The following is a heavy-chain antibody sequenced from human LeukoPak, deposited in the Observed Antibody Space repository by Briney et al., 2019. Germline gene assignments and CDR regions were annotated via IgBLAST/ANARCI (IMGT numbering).Heavy chain of an antibody. V-gene: IGHV1-69*05. D-gene: IGHD2-15*01. CDR2: IIPIFGTA. J-gene: IGHJ4*02. CDR3: ARVDGGIDFDY. CDR1: GGTFSSYA. Sequence: SVKVSCKVSGGTFSSYAISWVRQAPGQGLEWMGRIIPIFGTANYAQKFQGRVTITTDESTSTAYMELSSLRSEDTAVYYCARVDGGIDFDYWGQGTLVTVSS.